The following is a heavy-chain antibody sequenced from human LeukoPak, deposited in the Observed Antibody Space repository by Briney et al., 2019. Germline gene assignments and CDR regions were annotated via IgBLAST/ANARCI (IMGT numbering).Heavy chain of an antibody. V-gene: IGHV1-18*01. D-gene: IGHD3-9*01. CDR1: GYTFTSYG. CDR2: ISAYNGNT. J-gene: IGHJ6*02. CDR3: ARDPRGVRYFDWLPNYYYGMDV. Sequence: ASVTVSCKASGYTFTSYGISWVRQAPGQGLEWMGWISAYNGNTNYAQKLQGRVTMTTDTSTSTAYMELRSLRSDDTAVYYCARDPRGVRYFDWLPNYYYGMDVWGQGTTVTVSS.